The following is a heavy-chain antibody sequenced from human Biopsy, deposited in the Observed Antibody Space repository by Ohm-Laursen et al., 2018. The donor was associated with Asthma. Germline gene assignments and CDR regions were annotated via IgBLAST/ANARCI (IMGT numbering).Heavy chain of an antibody. CDR3: ARTTYGDDGFDP. D-gene: IGHD4-17*01. J-gene: IGHJ5*02. Sequence: SDTLSLTCTVSGGSINIGDYYWSCIRQHPVKGLEWIGHIYYSGSTYYNPSLKSRVSISLDTSKNQFSLSLTSVTAADTAVYYCARTTYGDDGFDPWGQGTLVTVSS. CDR2: IYYSGST. CDR1: GGSINIGDYY. V-gene: IGHV4-31*03.